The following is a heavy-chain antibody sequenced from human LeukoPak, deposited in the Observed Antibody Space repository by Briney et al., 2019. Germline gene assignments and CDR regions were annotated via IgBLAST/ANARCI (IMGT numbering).Heavy chain of an antibody. V-gene: IGHV1-8*02. CDR1: GYTFTSYD. CDR2: MNPNSGNT. CDR3: ASRDADYEYYFDY. Sequence: ASVKVSCKASGYTFTSYDINWVRQATGQGLEWMGWMNPNSGNTGYAQKFQGRVTMTRNTSISTAYMELSSLRSEDTAVYYCASRDADYEYYFDYWGQGAVVTVSS. D-gene: IGHD4-17*01. J-gene: IGHJ4*02.